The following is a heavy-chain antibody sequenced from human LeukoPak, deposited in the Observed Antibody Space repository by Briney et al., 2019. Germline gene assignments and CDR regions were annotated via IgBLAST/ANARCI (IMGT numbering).Heavy chain of an antibody. J-gene: IGHJ5*02. CDR3: ARGFKYAVASNNWFDP. CDR1: GGSISSASYY. Sequence: SETLSLTCSVSGGSISSASYYWAWIRQAPGKGLEWIGSMTYSGGTYYSPSLTSRITMSVDTSKNQFSLRLTSVTAADTAVYYCARGFKYAVASNNWFDPWGQGVPVTVSS. D-gene: IGHD2-8*01. CDR2: MTYSGGT. V-gene: IGHV4-39*07.